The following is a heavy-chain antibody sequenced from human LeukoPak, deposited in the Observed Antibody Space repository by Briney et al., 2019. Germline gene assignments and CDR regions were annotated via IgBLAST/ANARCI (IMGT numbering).Heavy chain of an antibody. D-gene: IGHD3-22*01. J-gene: IGHJ4*02. CDR2: IIPIFGTA. V-gene: IGHV1-69*01. CDR1: GGTFSSYA. Sequence: SVKVSCKASGGTFSSYAISWVRQAPGQGLEWMGGIIPIFGTANYAQKFQGRVTITADESTSTAYMELSSLRSEDTAVYYCARLNYYDSSGYYYPDYWGQGTLVTVSS. CDR3: ARLNYYDSSGYYYPDY.